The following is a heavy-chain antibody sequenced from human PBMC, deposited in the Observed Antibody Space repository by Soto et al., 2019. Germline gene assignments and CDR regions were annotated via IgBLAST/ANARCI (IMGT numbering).Heavy chain of an antibody. CDR1: GGSITRNNHY. CDR3: GRLGSSGWYQGCYFDY. V-gene: IGHV4-39*01. J-gene: IGHJ4*02. CDR2: ILYSGST. D-gene: IGHD6-19*01. Sequence: QLQLQESGPGLVKPSETLSLTCIVSGGSITRNNHYWGWIRQSPGKGLEWIGSILYSGSTNYNPSSEVRVTLSVETSKNQFSLKMSSVAAAETTLYYCGRLGSSGWYQGCYFDYWGQGTLFTVSS.